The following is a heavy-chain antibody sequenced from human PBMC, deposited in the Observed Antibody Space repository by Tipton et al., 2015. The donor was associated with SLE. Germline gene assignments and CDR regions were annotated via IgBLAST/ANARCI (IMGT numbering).Heavy chain of an antibody. CDR3: ARGATIFGVVTYYYYYYMDV. Sequence: SLRLSCAASGFKLSSYGMNWVRQAPGKGLEWVSYISSSGSTIYYADSVKGRFTISRDNAKNSLYLQMNSLRAEDTAVYYCARGATIFGVVTYYYYYYMDVWGKGTTVTVSS. CDR1: GFKLSSYG. D-gene: IGHD3-3*01. J-gene: IGHJ6*03. CDR2: ISSSGSTI. V-gene: IGHV3-48*03.